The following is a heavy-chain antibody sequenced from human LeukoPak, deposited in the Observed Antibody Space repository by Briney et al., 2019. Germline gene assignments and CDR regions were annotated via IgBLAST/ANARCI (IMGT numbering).Heavy chain of an antibody. V-gene: IGHV1-69*05. Sequence: GASVKVSCKASGGTFSSYAISRVRQAPGQGLEWMGGIIPIFGTANYAQKFQGRVTITTDESTSTAYMELSSLRSEDTAVYYCATEKGGYRYYFDYWGQGTLVTVSS. CDR1: GGTFSSYA. D-gene: IGHD6-25*01. CDR3: ATEKGGYRYYFDY. CDR2: IIPIFGTA. J-gene: IGHJ4*02.